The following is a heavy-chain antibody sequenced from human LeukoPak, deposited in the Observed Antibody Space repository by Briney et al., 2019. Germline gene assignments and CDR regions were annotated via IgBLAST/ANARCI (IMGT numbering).Heavy chain of an antibody. Sequence: SGGSLRLSCAASGFTFSSYGMHWVRQAPGKGPEWVAVIWYDGSNKYYADSVKGRFTISRDNSRNTLYLQMNSLRAEDTAVYYCARSLVVVPAIDAFDIWGQGTMVTVSS. CDR1: GFTFSSYG. J-gene: IGHJ3*02. D-gene: IGHD2-2*01. CDR2: IWYDGSNK. V-gene: IGHV3-33*01. CDR3: ARSLVVVPAIDAFDI.